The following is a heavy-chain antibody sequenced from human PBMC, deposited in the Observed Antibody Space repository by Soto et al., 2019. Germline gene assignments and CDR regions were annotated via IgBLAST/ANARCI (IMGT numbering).Heavy chain of an antibody. D-gene: IGHD2-2*01. V-gene: IGHV1-46*04. CDR2: IKPGGGRT. J-gene: IGHJ6*02. CDR1: GYIFSSHC. Sequence: ASVTVSSKASGYIFSSHCIYLVRQAPGHGLQSMGIIKPGGGRTAYAQKLQGRGTLTRDMSTSTVYMELTSLTYDDTAVYYCARDVSGPGATYVIDVWGQGTTVTVSS. CDR3: ARDVSGPGATYVIDV.